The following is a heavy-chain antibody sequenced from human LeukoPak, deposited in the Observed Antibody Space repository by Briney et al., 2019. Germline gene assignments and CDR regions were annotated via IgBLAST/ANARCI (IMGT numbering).Heavy chain of an antibody. D-gene: IGHD3-22*01. Sequence: GGSLRLSCGASGFTLSYHWMHWVRQVPGKGLVRVSRIDGGGSSTSYADSVKGRFSISRDNAKSTLYLQMSSLRAEDTAVYYCARGPGSSGGAYVGDYWGPGTLVTVSS. CDR3: ARGPGSSGGAYVGDY. V-gene: IGHV3-74*01. J-gene: IGHJ4*01. CDR1: GFTLSYHW. CDR2: IDGGGSST.